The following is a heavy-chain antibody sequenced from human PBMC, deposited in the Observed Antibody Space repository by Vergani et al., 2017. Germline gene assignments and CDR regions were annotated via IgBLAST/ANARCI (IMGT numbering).Heavy chain of an antibody. V-gene: IGHV4-31*03. D-gene: IGHD3-22*01. CDR3: AGQPPTYYYDSSGYQSYYYYYYMDV. CDR1: GGSISSGGDF. CDR2: IYYSVST. J-gene: IGHJ6*03. Sequence: QVQLQESGPGLVKPSQTLSLTCTVSGGSISSGGDFWSWIRQHPGKGLEWIGCIYYSVSTYYSPSLESRVTISVDTSKHQFSLKLNSVTAADTAVYYCAGQPPTYYYDSSGYQSYYYYYYMDVRGKG.